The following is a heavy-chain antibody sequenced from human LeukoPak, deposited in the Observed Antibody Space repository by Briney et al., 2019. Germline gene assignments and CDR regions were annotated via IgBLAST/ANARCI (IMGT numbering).Heavy chain of an antibody. D-gene: IGHD2-15*01. CDR2: IRSDGSNK. CDR1: GFTFSSYG. V-gene: IGHV3-30*02. Sequence: GGSLRLSCAASGFTFSSYGMHWVRQAPGKGLEWVAFIRSDGSNKYYADSVKGRFTISRDNSKNTLYLQMNSLRAEDTAVFCCARDPGYCSGGSCDYFDYWGQGTLVTVSS. J-gene: IGHJ4*02. CDR3: ARDPGYCSGGSCDYFDY.